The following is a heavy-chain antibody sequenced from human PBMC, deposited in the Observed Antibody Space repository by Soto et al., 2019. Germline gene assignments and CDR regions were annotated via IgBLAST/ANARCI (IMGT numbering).Heavy chain of an antibody. CDR3: ARDPSNTSGDRVWFDT. D-gene: IGHD6-19*01. V-gene: IGHV1-18*04. CDR2: ISTYNGDT. Sequence: QVHLVQSGAEVEKPGASLMLSCKTSGYTFTTHAISWVRQAPGQGLEWMGWISTYNGDTKFAQKFQGRVTMTRDTSTSTAYMALRSLRSDDTAVYYCARDPSNTSGDRVWFDTWGQGTLVIVSS. J-gene: IGHJ5*02. CDR1: GYTFTTHA.